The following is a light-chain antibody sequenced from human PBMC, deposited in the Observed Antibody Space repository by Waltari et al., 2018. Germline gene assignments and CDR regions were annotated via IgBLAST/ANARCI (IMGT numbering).Light chain of an antibody. Sequence: AIQLTQSPSSLSASVGDKVTITCRASQDISSALAWYQLRPGKAPKFLIYDASLLESGVPSRFRGSASWTDFTLTISSLQPYDFGTYFCQQFNSFPLTFGGGTKVEMK. CDR1: QDISSA. J-gene: IGKJ4*01. CDR2: DAS. V-gene: IGKV1-13*02. CDR3: QQFNSFPLT.